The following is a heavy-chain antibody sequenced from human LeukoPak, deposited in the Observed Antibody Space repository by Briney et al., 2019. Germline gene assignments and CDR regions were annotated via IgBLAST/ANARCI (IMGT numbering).Heavy chain of an antibody. CDR3: TASGTIAARLHYYYYMDV. CDR1: GGSITGYY. Sequence: SETLSLTCTVSGGSITGYYWSWIRQPPGKGLEWIGYIYTSESTNYNPSLKSRVAISVDTSKNQLSLKLTSVTAADTAVYYCTASGTIAARLHYYYYMDVWSTGTTVTVSS. V-gene: IGHV4-4*09. CDR2: IYTSEST. J-gene: IGHJ6*03. D-gene: IGHD6-6*01.